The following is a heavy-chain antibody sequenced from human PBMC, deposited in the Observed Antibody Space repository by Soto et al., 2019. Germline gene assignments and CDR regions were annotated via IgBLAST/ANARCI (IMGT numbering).Heavy chain of an antibody. Sequence: SVKVSCKASGGTFSSYAISWVRQAPGQGLEWMGGIIPIFGTANYAQKFQGRVTITADESTSTAYMELSSLRSEDTAVYYCAREREVTMVRGVHYYYYGMDVWGHGTTVPVSS. CDR1: GGTFSSYA. V-gene: IGHV1-69*13. CDR3: AREREVTMVRGVHYYYYGMDV. CDR2: IIPIFGTA. J-gene: IGHJ6*02. D-gene: IGHD3-10*01.